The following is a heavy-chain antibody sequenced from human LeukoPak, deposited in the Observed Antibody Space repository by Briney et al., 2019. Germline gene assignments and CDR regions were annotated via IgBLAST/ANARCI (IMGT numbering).Heavy chain of an antibody. CDR2: ISSSSSYI. J-gene: IGHJ4*02. CDR1: GFTFSSYS. V-gene: IGHV3-21*01. CDR3: ARVGEVSRDIVVVPAAIYYFDY. Sequence: PGGSLRLSCAASGFTFSSYSMNWVRQAPGKGLEWVSSISSSSSYIYYADSVKGRFTISRDNAKNSLYLQMNSLRAEDTAVYYCARVGEVSRDIVVVPAAIYYFDYWGQGTLVTVSS. D-gene: IGHD2-2*01.